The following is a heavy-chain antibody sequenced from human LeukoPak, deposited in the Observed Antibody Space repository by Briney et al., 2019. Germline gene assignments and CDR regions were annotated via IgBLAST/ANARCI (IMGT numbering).Heavy chain of an antibody. CDR1: GYTFTSYY. Sequence: ASVKVSCKASGYTFTSYYMHWVRQAPGQGLEWMGIINPSGGSTSYAQKFQGRVTITADKSTSTAYMELSSLRSEDTAVYYCARGRWYSSSRQSFDPWGQGTLVTVSS. J-gene: IGHJ5*02. V-gene: IGHV1-46*01. D-gene: IGHD6-13*01. CDR2: INPSGGST. CDR3: ARGRWYSSSRQSFDP.